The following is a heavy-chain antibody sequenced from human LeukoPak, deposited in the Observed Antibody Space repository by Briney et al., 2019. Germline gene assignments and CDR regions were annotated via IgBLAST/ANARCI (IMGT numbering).Heavy chain of an antibody. D-gene: IGHD3-10*01. CDR3: ARRVSYYGSWSYYTRSHHFDY. CDR2: IYYSGST. J-gene: IGHJ4*02. V-gene: IGHV4-59*01. CDR1: GGPFSGYY. Sequence: SETLSLTCAVYGGPFSGYYWSWIRPPPGKGLEWIGYIYYSGSTNYNPSHKSRVTISVDTSKNPFSMKLSSVNAADTAVYYCARRVSYYGSWSYYTRSHHFDYWGQGTLVTVSP.